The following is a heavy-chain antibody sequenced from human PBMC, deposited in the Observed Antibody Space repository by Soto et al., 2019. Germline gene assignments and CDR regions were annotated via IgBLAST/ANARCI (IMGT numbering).Heavy chain of an antibody. Sequence: ASVKVSCKASGYTFTSYSMHWVRQAPGQRLEWLGWFNAGNGNTRYSQKFQDRVTITRDTSASTAYMELSSLRSEDTAVYYCARDRAELVPGTGWFEPWGQGTLVTVSS. CDR1: GYTFTSYS. J-gene: IGHJ5*02. V-gene: IGHV1-3*01. CDR3: ARDRAELVPGTGWFEP. D-gene: IGHD6-19*01. CDR2: FNAGNGNT.